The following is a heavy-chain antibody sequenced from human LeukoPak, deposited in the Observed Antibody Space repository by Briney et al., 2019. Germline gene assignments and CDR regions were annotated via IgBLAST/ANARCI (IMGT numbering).Heavy chain of an antibody. CDR1: GDSVSSNSAA. J-gene: IGHJ4*02. Sequence: SQTLSLTCAISGDSVSSNSAAWNWIRQSPSRGLEWLGRTYYRSKWYNDYAVSVKSRITISPDTSKNQFSLQLNSVTPEDTAVYYCARDPTEGSSWYGNYFDYWGQGILVTVSS. CDR3: ARDPTEGSSWYGNYFDY. CDR2: TYYRSKWYN. V-gene: IGHV6-1*01. D-gene: IGHD6-13*01.